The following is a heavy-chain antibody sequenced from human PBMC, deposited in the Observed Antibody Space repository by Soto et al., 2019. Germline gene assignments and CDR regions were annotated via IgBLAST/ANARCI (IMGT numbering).Heavy chain of an antibody. V-gene: IGHV3-23*01. CDR2: ISGSGGST. Sequence: EVQLLESGGGLVQPGGSLRLSCAASGFTFSSYAMSWVRQAPGKGLEWVSAISGSGGSTYYADSVKGRFTISRDNSKNTLYLHMNSLRVEDTDVYYCAKGSYCSGGSCYRTPYYFDYWGQGTLVTVSS. CDR1: GFTFSSYA. J-gene: IGHJ4*02. D-gene: IGHD2-15*01. CDR3: AKGSYCSGGSCYRTPYYFDY.